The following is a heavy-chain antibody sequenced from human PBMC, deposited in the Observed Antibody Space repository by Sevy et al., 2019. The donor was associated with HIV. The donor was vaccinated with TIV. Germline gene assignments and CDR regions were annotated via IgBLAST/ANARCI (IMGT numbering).Heavy chain of an antibody. D-gene: IGHD2-8*01. CDR1: GFNFGDYP. Sequence: GGSLRLSCRASGFNFGDYPMSWFRQAPGKGLAWVGFIRSKASGGTTQYAASVKGRFTISRDDSESIAYLQMNSLKIEDTAVYYSSKGGSSTGWFDPWGQGTLVTVSS. J-gene: IGHJ5*02. V-gene: IGHV3-49*03. CDR3: SKGGSSTGWFDP. CDR2: IRSKASGGTT.